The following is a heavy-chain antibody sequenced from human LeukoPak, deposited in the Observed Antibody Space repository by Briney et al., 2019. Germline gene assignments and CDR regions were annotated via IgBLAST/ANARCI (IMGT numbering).Heavy chain of an antibody. V-gene: IGHV3-23*01. D-gene: IGHD6-6*01. CDR1: RFTFSSYA. CDR3: ARSRYSSSSGWGYYFDY. J-gene: IGHJ4*02. CDR2: ISGSGGST. Sequence: GGSLRLSCAASRFTFSSYAMSWVRQAPGKGLEWVSAISGSGGSTYYADSVKGRFTNSRVNSKNTLYLQMNSLRAEDTAVYYCARSRYSSSSGWGYYFDYWGQGTLVTVSS.